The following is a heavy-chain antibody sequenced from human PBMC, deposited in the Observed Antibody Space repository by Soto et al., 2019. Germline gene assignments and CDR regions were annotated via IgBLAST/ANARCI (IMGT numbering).Heavy chain of an antibody. V-gene: IGHV4-31*03. CDR3: ARMLDYEGHWFDP. J-gene: IGHJ5*02. Sequence: SETLSLTCTVSGGSISSGGYYWSWIRQHPGKGLEWIGYIYYSGSTYYNPSLKSRVTISVDTSKNQFSLKLSSVTAADTAVYYCARMLDYEGHWFDPWGQGTLVTVSS. CDR1: GGSISSGGYY. CDR2: IYYSGST. D-gene: IGHD4-17*01.